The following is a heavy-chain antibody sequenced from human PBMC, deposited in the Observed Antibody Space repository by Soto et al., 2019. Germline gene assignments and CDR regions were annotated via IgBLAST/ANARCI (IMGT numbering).Heavy chain of an antibody. CDR1: GGSISSSNW. D-gene: IGHD3-22*01. J-gene: IGHJ4*02. CDR2: IYHSGST. V-gene: IGHV4-4*02. Sequence: PSETLSLTCAVSGGSISSSNWWSWVRQPPGKGLEWIGEIYHSGSTNYNPSLKSRVTISVDKSKNQFSLKLSSVTAADTAVYYCARFTYYYDSSGYYYDDYWGQGTLVTVSS. CDR3: ARFTYYYDSSGYYYDDY.